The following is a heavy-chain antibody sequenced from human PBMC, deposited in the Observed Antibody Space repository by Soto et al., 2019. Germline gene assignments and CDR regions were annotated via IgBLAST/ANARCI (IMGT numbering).Heavy chain of an antibody. D-gene: IGHD6-13*01. CDR1: GFTFSSYA. CDR2: ISYDGSNK. J-gene: IGHJ6*02. CDR3: ARGLSSGGSSGPLQYYYYGMDV. Sequence: QVQLVESGGGVVQPGRSLRLSCAASGFTFSSYAMHWVRQAPGKGLEWVAVISYDGSNKYYADSVKGRFTISRDNSKNTMYLQMNSLRDEDTAVYYCARGLSSGGSSGPLQYYYYGMDVWGQGTTVTVSS. V-gene: IGHV3-30-3*01.